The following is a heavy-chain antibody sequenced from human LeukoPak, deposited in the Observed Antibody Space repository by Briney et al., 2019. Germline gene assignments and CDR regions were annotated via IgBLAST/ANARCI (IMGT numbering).Heavy chain of an antibody. CDR1: GYSFTGYW. CDR2: IYPGNSDT. J-gene: IGHJ4*02. D-gene: IGHD1-1*01. CDR3: ATTRGGNYYWDY. Sequence: GASLKISCKGSGYSFTGYWIGWVRQMPGKGLEWMAIIYPGNSDTRYSPSFQGQVTISADKSITTAYLQWRSLKASDTAMDYCATTRGGNYYWDYWGQGTLVTVSS. V-gene: IGHV5-51*01.